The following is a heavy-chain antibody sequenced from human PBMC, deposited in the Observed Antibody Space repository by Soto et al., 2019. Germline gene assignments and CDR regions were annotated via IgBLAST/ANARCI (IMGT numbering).Heavy chain of an antibody. Sequence: ASVKVSCKASGYTFSGYYIHWLRQAPGQGLEWMGWINPNSGGTNYAQKFQGRVTVTRDTPTSTAYMELSRLTSDDTAVYYCARSLTEGYCTITGCYTRPLYGMDVWGQGTTVTVSS. CDR2: INPNSGGT. CDR1: GYTFSGYY. CDR3: ARSLTEGYCTITGCYTRPLYGMDV. V-gene: IGHV1-2*02. J-gene: IGHJ6*02. D-gene: IGHD2-2*02.